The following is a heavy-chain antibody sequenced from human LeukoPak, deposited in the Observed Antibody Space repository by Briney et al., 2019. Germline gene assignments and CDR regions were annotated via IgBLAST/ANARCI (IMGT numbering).Heavy chain of an antibody. Sequence: PGGSLRLSCAASGFTFSNYAMSWVRQAPGGGLEWVSAISESGDTTFHADSVKGRFTTSRDNSKNTLSLQMSGLRVEDSAVYFCAKDTSAWWYHRAYMNVWGTGTTVTVSS. J-gene: IGHJ6*03. V-gene: IGHV3-23*01. CDR3: AKDTSAWWYHRAYMNV. D-gene: IGHD2-15*01. CDR2: ISESGDTT. CDR1: GFTFSNYA.